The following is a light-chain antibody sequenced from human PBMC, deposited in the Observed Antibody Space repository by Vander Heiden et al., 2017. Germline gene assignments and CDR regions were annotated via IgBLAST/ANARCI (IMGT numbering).Light chain of an antibody. CDR1: QGISSY. Sequence: DIQLTHSPSFLSASVGDRVTITCRASQGISSYLAWYQQKPVKAPKLLIYAASTLQSGVPSRFSGSGSGTEFTLTISSLQPEDFATYYCQQLNSYPLTFGGGTKVEIK. CDR2: AAS. J-gene: IGKJ4*01. V-gene: IGKV1-9*01. CDR3: QQLNSYPLT.